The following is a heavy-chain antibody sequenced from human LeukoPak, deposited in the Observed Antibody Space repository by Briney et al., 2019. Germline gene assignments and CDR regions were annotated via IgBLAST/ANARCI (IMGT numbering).Heavy chain of an antibody. V-gene: IGHV4-39*01. D-gene: IGHD3-10*01. Sequence: SETLSLTCTVSGASINTTNFYWAWIRQPPGKGLESIGNIHYTGRTYSNASLNSRLTISVDTSKNQFSLKLTSVSAADTAVYYCARQGSMTRGGYWFDPWGQGTLVTVSS. CDR1: GASINTTNFY. CDR2: IHYTGRT. J-gene: IGHJ5*02. CDR3: ARQGSMTRGGYWFDP.